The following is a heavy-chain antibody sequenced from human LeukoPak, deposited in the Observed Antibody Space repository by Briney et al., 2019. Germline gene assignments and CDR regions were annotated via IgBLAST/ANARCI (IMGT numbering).Heavy chain of an antibody. CDR2: IYSGGRT. CDR1: GFTVSSNY. Sequence: GGSLRLSCAASGFTVSSNYMSWVRQAPGKGLEWVSVIYSGGRTYYADSVKGRFTISRDNSKNTLYLQMNSLRAEDTAVYYCARDPGYSRYVGFDYWGQGTLVTVSS. J-gene: IGHJ4*02. D-gene: IGHD5-12*01. CDR3: ARDPGYSRYVGFDY. V-gene: IGHV3-53*01.